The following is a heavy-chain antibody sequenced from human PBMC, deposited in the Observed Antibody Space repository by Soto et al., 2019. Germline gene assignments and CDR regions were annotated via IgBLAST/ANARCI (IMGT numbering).Heavy chain of an antibody. J-gene: IGHJ5*02. CDR3: ATYPRPYNWVDL. CDR2: IDPMFDTS. D-gene: IGHD2-21*01. CDR1: GGALTSYP. V-gene: IGHV1-69*01. Sequence: QVRLEQSGPEVKKPGSSVRVSCQASGGALTSYPIHWVRQAPGQGLEWMGVIDPMFDTSNLSEKFKARVILTADAWTKTVYMDLTGLRSDDTAVYFCATYPRPYNWVDLWGRGTLLTVSS.